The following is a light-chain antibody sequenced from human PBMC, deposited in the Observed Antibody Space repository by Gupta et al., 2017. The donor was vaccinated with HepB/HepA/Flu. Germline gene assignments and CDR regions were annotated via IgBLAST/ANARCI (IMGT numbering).Light chain of an antibody. CDR1: QSVSSYY. CDR2: GAS. J-gene: IGKJ1*01. V-gene: IGKV3-20*01. Sequence: EIVLTQSPGTLSLSPGERATLSCRASQSVSSYYLAWYQHKPGQAPRLIIYGASSRASGIPDRFSGSGYGTDFTLTSSRRETDDSAIYYCQQYGSPWTFGQGTKVEIK. CDR3: QQYGSPWT.